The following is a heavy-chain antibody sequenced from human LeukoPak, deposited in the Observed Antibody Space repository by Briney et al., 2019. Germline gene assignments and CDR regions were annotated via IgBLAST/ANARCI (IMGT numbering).Heavy chain of an antibody. CDR3: ARDTISCTGGTCYENWLDP. CDR1: GFLFRSFT. V-gene: IGHV3-23*01. CDR2: ISGSGDGT. Sequence: PGGSLRLSCGASGFLFRSFTMGWVRQAPGKGLEWVSSISGSGDGTHYADTVKGRFTISRDNSKTTLYLQMRSLRADDTAVYYCARDTISCTGGTCYENWLDPWGQGTLVTVSS. J-gene: IGHJ5*02. D-gene: IGHD2-15*01.